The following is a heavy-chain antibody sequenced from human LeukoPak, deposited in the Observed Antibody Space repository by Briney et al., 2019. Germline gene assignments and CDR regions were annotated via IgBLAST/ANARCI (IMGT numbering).Heavy chain of an antibody. CDR3: ARESTYYGSGRLTDY. J-gene: IGHJ4*02. D-gene: IGHD3-10*01. V-gene: IGHV3-21*01. CDR2: ISSSSSYI. Sequence: GGSLRLSCAASGFTFSRYSMNWVRQAPGKGLEWVSSISSSSSYIYYADSVKGRFTISRDNAKNSLYLQMNSLRAEDTAVYYCARESTYYGSGRLTDYWGQGTLVTVSS. CDR1: GFTFSRYS.